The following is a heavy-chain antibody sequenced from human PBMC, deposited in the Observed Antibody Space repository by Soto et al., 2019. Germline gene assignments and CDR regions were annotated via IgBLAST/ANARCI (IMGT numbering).Heavy chain of an antibody. CDR2: IVVGSGNT. D-gene: IGHD3-22*01. Sequence: SVKVSCKASGFTFTSSAVQWVRQARGQRLEWIGWIVVGSGNTNYAQKFQERVTITRDMSTSTAYMELSSLRSEDTAVYYCAAGVDSSGYTTYYYYGMDVWGQGTTVTVSS. CDR3: AAGVDSSGYTTYYYYGMDV. CDR1: GFTFTSSA. J-gene: IGHJ6*02. V-gene: IGHV1-58*01.